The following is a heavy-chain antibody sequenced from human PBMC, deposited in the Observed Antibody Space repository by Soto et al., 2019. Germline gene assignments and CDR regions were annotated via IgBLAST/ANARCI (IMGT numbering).Heavy chain of an antibody. Sequence: EVQLVESGGGLVKPGGSLRLSCAASGFTFSSYSMNWVRQAPGKGLEWVSSISSSSSYIYYADSVKGRFTISRDNAKNSLYLQMNSLRAEDTAVYYCAKVSGGGYDYYYYGMDVWGQGTTVTVSS. CDR2: ISSSSSYI. D-gene: IGHD5-12*01. V-gene: IGHV3-21*01. J-gene: IGHJ6*02. CDR1: GFTFSSYS. CDR3: AKVSGGGYDYYYYGMDV.